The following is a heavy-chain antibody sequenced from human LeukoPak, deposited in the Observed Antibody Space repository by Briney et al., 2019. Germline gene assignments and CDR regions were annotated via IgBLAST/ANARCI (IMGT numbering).Heavy chain of an antibody. D-gene: IGHD6-13*01. Sequence: GGSRRLSCEASGFTFSNYWMTWVRQAPGKGLEWVANIKEDGSVKQCVDSVKGRFTISRDNAKSSLYLQMNSLRVEDTAVYFCARWYSSSSDDFDYWGQGALVAVSS. V-gene: IGHV3-7*01. CDR2: IKEDGSVK. CDR3: ARWYSSSSDDFDY. CDR1: GFTFSNYW. J-gene: IGHJ4*02.